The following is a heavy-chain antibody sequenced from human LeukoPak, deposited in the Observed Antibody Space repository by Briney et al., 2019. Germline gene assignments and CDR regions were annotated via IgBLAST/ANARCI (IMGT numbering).Heavy chain of an antibody. CDR1: GYRFTTYW. Sequence: KLGESLKISCKGSGYRFTTYWIGWVRQMPGKGLEWMGIIYPGDSQTRYSPSFQGQVTISADKSINTAYLQWSSLKASDSAMYYCALQTAGNRPRMEGFWGQGTLVTVSS. CDR3: ALQTAGNRPRMEGF. V-gene: IGHV5-51*01. CDR2: IYPGDSQT. D-gene: IGHD6-13*01. J-gene: IGHJ4*02.